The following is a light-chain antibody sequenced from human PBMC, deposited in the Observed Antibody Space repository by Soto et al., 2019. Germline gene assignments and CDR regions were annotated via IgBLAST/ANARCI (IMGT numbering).Light chain of an antibody. J-gene: IGLJ2*01. Sequence: QYVLTQPPSASGTPGQRVTISCSGSSSNIGSNYVYWYQQLPGTAPKLLIYRNNQRPSGVPDRFSGSKSGTSASLAISGLRSEDEADYYCAAWDDSLSGVVFGGGTKLNVL. CDR1: SSNIGSNY. CDR3: AAWDDSLSGVV. V-gene: IGLV1-47*01. CDR2: RNN.